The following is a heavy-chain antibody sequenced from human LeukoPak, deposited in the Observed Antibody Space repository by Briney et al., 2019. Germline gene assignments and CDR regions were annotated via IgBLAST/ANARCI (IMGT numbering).Heavy chain of an antibody. CDR2: INPNSGGT. CDR3: VRGVSSGLGGPFDY. Sequence: ASVKVSCKASGYTFTGYYMHWVRQAPGQGLEWMGWINPNSGGTNYAQKFQGRVTMTRDTSISTAYMELSRLRSDDTAVYYCVRGVSSGLGGPFDYWGQGTLVTVSS. V-gene: IGHV1-2*02. J-gene: IGHJ4*02. CDR1: GYTFTGYY. D-gene: IGHD6-19*01.